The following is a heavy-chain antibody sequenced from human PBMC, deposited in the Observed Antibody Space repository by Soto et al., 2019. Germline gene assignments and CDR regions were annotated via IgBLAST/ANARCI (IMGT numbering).Heavy chain of an antibody. CDR3: AKIYYYDSSGYREGWFDP. Sequence: GGSLRLSCAASGFTFSSYAMSWVRQAPGKGLEWVSAISGSGGSTYYADSVKGRFTISRDNSKNTLYLQMNSLRAEDTAVYYCAKIYYYDSSGYREGWFDPWGQGTLVTVSS. CDR1: GFTFSSYA. D-gene: IGHD3-22*01. J-gene: IGHJ5*02. V-gene: IGHV3-23*01. CDR2: ISGSGGST.